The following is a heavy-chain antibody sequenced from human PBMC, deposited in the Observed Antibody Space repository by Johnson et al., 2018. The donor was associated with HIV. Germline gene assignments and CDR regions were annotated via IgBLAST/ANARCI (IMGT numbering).Heavy chain of an antibody. Sequence: VQLVESGGGLVQPGGSLRLSCAASGFTFSSYWMSWVRQAPGKGLEWVANIKQDGSEKYNVDSVKGRFIISRDNAKNSLYLQMNSLRAEDTGVYYCATADRDAFDIWGQGTMVIVSS. CDR1: GFTFSSYW. V-gene: IGHV3-7*03. CDR2: IKQDGSEK. CDR3: ATADRDAFDI. J-gene: IGHJ3*02.